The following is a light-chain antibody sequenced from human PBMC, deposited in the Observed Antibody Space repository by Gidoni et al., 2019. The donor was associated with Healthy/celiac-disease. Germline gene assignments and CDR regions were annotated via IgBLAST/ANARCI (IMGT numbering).Light chain of an antibody. J-gene: IGLJ1*01. CDR1: SSNIGAGYD. CDR2: GNS. V-gene: IGLV1-40*01. Sequence: QSVLTQPPSASGAPGQRVTISCTGSSSNIGAGYDVHWYQPLPGTAPKLLIYGNSNRPSGVPERFSGSKSGTSASLAITGLQAEDEADYYCQSYDSSLAVVFGTGTKVTVL. CDR3: QSYDSSLAVV.